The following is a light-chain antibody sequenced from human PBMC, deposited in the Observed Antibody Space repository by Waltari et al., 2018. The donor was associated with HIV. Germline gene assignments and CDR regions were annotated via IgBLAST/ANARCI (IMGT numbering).Light chain of an antibody. CDR2: EVS. CDR1: SSDIGYFSY. V-gene: IGLV2-11*01. CDR3: CSYAGTYTYV. J-gene: IGLJ1*01. Sequence: QSALTQPRSVSGSPGQSVTISCTGPSSDIGYFSYVSWYQQYPGIAPNVFIYEVSQRAAGVPDRFTASKSGITASLTISGLQDEDDAEYYCCSYAGTYTYVFGTGTTVTVL.